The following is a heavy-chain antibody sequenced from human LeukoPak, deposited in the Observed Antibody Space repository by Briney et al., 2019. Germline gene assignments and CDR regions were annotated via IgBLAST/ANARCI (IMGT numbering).Heavy chain of an antibody. CDR1: GGSISSYY. Sequence: PSETLSPTCTVSGGSISSYYWSWIRQPPGKGLEWIGYIYYSGSTNYNPSLKSRVTISVDTSRNQFSLKLSSVTAADTAVYYCARLAVLGDAFDIWGQGTMVTVSS. CDR2: IYYSGST. D-gene: IGHD2-15*01. V-gene: IGHV4-59*01. CDR3: ARLAVLGDAFDI. J-gene: IGHJ3*02.